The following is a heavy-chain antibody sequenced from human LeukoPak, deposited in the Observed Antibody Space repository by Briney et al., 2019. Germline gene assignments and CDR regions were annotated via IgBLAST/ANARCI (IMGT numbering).Heavy chain of an antibody. CDR1: VYTFTSYG. Sequence: ASVNVSCKASVYTFTSYGISWVRQAPGQGLEWMGWISAYNGNTNYAQKLQGRVTMTTDTSTSTAYMELRSLRSDDTAVYYCARADYDILTGYYNYYYYGMDVWGQGTTVTVSS. J-gene: IGHJ6*02. CDR3: ARADYDILTGYYNYYYYGMDV. D-gene: IGHD3-9*01. V-gene: IGHV1-18*01. CDR2: ISAYNGNT.